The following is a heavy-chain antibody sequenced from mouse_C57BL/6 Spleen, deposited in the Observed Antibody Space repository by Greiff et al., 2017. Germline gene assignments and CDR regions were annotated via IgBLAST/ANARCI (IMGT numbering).Heavy chain of an antibody. Sequence: EVKLMESGPGLVKPSQSLSLTCSVTGYSITSGYYWNWIRQFPGNKLEWMGYISYDGSNNYNPSLKNRISITRDTSKNQFFLKLNSVTTEDTATYYCARDGDYGNAMDYWGQGTSVTVSS. D-gene: IGHD1-1*01. CDR3: ARDGDYGNAMDY. CDR2: ISYDGSN. CDR1: GYSITSGYY. V-gene: IGHV3-6*01. J-gene: IGHJ4*01.